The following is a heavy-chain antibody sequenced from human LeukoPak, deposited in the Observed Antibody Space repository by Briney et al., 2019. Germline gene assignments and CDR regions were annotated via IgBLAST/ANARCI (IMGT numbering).Heavy chain of an antibody. V-gene: IGHV1-24*01. J-gene: IGHJ5*02. D-gene: IGHD3-10*01. Sequence: ASVKVSCNVSGYTLTELSMHWVRQAPGKGLEWMGGFDPEDGETIYAQKFQGRVTMTEDTSTDTAYMELSSLRSEDTAVYYCATLWFGELGRDPYNWFDPWGQGTLVTVSS. CDR2: FDPEDGET. CDR1: GYTLTELS. CDR3: ATLWFGELGRDPYNWFDP.